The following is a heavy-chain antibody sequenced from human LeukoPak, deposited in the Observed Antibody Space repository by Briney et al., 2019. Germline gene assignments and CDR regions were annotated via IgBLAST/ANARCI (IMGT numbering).Heavy chain of an antibody. V-gene: IGHV3-30*03. CDR1: GFTFSRYG. J-gene: IGHJ5*02. Sequence: GGSLRLSCAASGFTFSRYGMHWVRQAPGKGLEWVAVISYDGSNKFYADSVKGRFTISRDNSKNTLYLQMNSLRAEDTAVYYCAREYSAGWFDPWGQGTLVTVSS. CDR2: ISYDGSNK. D-gene: IGHD6-13*01. CDR3: AREYSAGWFDP.